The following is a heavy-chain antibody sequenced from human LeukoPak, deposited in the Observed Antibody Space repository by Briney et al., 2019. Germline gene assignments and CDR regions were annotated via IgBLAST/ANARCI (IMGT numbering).Heavy chain of an antibody. V-gene: IGHV1-18*01. CDR1: GYTFTSYG. CDR3: ARDDLDCSGNTCYPDNY. Sequence: ASVTVSCKASGYTFTSYGITWVRQAPGQGLEWMGWISAYNGNTKYAQNFQGRVTMTTDTSTDTAYMELRNLRSDDTVCYYCARDDLDCSGNTCYPDNYWGQGTLVAVSS. D-gene: IGHD2-15*01. CDR2: ISAYNGNT. J-gene: IGHJ4*02.